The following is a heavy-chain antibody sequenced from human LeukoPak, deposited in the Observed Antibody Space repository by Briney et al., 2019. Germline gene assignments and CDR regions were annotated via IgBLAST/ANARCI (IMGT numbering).Heavy chain of an antibody. CDR2: ISSSGGAT. D-gene: IGHD2-2*01. Sequence: GGSLSLSCSASGFTFSSYAMHWVRQSPGKGLEYVSTISSSGGATYYADSAKGRFTISRDNSKNTLYLQMSSLRAEDTAVYYCVKDWYSIVVASYYFDYWGEGTLVTVSS. CDR3: VKDWYSIVVASYYFDY. CDR1: GFTFSSYA. J-gene: IGHJ4*02. V-gene: IGHV3-64D*06.